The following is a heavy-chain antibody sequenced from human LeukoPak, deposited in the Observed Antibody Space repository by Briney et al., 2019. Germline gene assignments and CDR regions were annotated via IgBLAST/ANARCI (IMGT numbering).Heavy chain of an antibody. CDR1: GGSISSSSYY. CDR2: IYYSGST. J-gene: IGHJ3*02. V-gene: IGHV4-39*02. CDR3: AREREPDSSGPDAFDI. D-gene: IGHD3-22*01. Sequence: SKTLSLTCTVSGGSISSSSYYWGWIRQPPGKGLEWIGSIYYSGSTYYNPSLKSRVTISVDTSKNQFSLKLSSVTAADTAVYYCAREREPDSSGPDAFDIWGQGTMVTVSS.